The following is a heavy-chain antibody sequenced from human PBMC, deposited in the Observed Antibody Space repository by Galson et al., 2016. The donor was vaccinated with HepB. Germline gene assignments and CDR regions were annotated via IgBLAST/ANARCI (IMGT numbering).Heavy chain of an antibody. V-gene: IGHV2-70*04. Sequence: PALVKPTQTLTLTCTISGFSLTTRGMSVNWLRQPPGKTLEWLGRVDWDDDSFYSMSLRTRLQISKDTSKNEVILTMTAMDPLDTATYFCARKPYDSSWYFDYWGQGSLVTVSS. CDR1: GFSLTTRGMS. CDR2: VDWDDDS. D-gene: IGHD3-22*01. CDR3: ARKPYDSSWYFDY. J-gene: IGHJ4*02.